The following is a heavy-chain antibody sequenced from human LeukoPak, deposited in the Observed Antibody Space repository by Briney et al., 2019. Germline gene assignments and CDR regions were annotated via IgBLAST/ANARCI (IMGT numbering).Heavy chain of an antibody. CDR1: GYTFTSYD. Sequence: ASVKVSCKASGYTFTSYDINWVRQATGQGLEWMGWMNPNSGGTNYAQKFQGRVTMTRDTSISTAYMELSRLRSDDTAVYYCARVFVDTAPGYYGMDVWGQGTTVTVSS. CDR2: MNPNSGGT. V-gene: IGHV1-2*02. D-gene: IGHD5-18*01. CDR3: ARVFVDTAPGYYGMDV. J-gene: IGHJ6*02.